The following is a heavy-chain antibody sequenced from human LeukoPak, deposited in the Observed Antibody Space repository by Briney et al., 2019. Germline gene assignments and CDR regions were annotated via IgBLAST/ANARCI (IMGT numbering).Heavy chain of an antibody. CDR2: MYTIGST. CDR3: ARDLYYYDSSGYYYENWFDP. J-gene: IGHJ5*02. D-gene: IGHD3-22*01. V-gene: IGHV4-61*02. CDR1: GGSIGSGSYY. Sequence: PSETMSLTCTVSGGSIGSGSYYWSWIRQPAGKGLEWIGRMYTIGSTNYNPSLKSRVTISVDTSKNQFSLKLSSVTAADTAVYYCARDLYYYDSSGYYYENWFDPWGQGTLVTVSS.